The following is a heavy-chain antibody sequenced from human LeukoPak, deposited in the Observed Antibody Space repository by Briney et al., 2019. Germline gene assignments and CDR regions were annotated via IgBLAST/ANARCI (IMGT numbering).Heavy chain of an antibody. CDR3: AKDDAYLQYDD. V-gene: IGHV3-23*01. Sequence: GGSLRLSCIASGFTFSSYAMSWVRQAPGKGLEWVSGVGPSGARTYYADSVKGRFTVSRDNSKNMVFLQMNSLRAEDTAIYYCAKDDAYLQYDDWGQGTLVTVSS. D-gene: IGHD5-24*01. CDR1: GFTFSSYA. CDR2: VGPSGART. J-gene: IGHJ4*02.